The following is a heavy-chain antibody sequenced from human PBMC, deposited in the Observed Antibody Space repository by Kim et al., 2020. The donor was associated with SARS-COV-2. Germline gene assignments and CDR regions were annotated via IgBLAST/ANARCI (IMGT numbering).Heavy chain of an antibody. J-gene: IGHJ3*02. V-gene: IGHV3-74*01. Sequence: YAATVKGRLTIAMDNAKNTLYLDLTSLRAEDTAVYFCVRDRPQTGFAFDIWGQGTMVTVFS. CDR3: VRDRPQTGFAFDI. D-gene: IGHD3-9*01.